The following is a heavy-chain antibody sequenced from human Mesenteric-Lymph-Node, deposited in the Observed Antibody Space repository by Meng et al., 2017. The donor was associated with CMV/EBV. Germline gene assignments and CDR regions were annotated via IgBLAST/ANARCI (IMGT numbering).Heavy chain of an antibody. CDR1: GYTFTDYY. Sequence: ASVKVSCKASGYTFTDYYLHWVRQAPGQGLEWMGWIDPNSGDTNYAQQFLGRVTMTRDTSISTVYLDLSRVTSDDTAVYYCARNYSSSSLYYFYGMDVWGQGTTVTVSS. CDR3: ARNYSSSSLYYFYGMDV. J-gene: IGHJ6*02. D-gene: IGHD6-6*01. V-gene: IGHV1-2*02. CDR2: IDPNSGDT.